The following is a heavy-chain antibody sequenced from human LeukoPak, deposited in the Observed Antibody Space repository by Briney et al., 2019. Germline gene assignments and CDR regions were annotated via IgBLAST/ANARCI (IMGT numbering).Heavy chain of an antibody. CDR3: ARDSDQAYGSGSYQS. CDR1: GYTFTSYG. D-gene: IGHD3-10*01. Sequence: ASVKVSCKASGYTFTSYGISWVRQAPGQGLEWMGWISAYNGNTNYAQKLQGRVTMTTDTSTSTAYMELRSLRSDDTAVYYCARDSDQAYGSGSYQSWGQGTLVTVSS. V-gene: IGHV1-18*01. J-gene: IGHJ4*02. CDR2: ISAYNGNT.